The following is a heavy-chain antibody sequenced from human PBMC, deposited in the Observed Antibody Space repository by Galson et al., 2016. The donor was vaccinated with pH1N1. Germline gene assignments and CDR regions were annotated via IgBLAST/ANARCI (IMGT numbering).Heavy chain of an antibody. CDR2: IDPSGGST. CDR3: AGGGYWVY. Sequence: QSGAEVTKPGASVKISCKVSGSTFTTQYVNWVRQAPGQGLEWLGVIDPSGGSTTYAQKFQGRVTVTVDTPTSTVYMDLSSLRSDDTAMYYCAGGGYWVYWGQGTLVTVSS. D-gene: IGHD3-10*01. CDR1: GSTFTTQY. J-gene: IGHJ4*02. V-gene: IGHV1-46*01.